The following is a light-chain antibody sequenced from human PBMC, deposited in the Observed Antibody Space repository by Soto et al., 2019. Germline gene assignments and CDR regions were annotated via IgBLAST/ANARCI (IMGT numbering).Light chain of an antibody. CDR3: QQYGDSPTYT. J-gene: IGKJ2*01. CDR2: GTS. CDR1: QSVSNNY. V-gene: IGKV3-20*01. Sequence: ESALTQSPGTLSSSPGERATLSCRASQSVSNNYLAWYQQKPGQAPRLLIYGTSNRATGIPDRFSGSGSGTDFTLTISRLEPEDFAVYYCQQYGDSPTYTFGQGTKLEIK.